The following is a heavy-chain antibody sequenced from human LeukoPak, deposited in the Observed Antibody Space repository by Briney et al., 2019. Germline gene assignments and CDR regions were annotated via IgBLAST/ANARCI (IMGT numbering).Heavy chain of an antibody. CDR3: VAADSNAYYFWAY. CDR1: GFTSTSSA. V-gene: IGHV1-58*01. J-gene: IGHJ4*02. Sequence: SVKVSCKASGFTSTSSAVQWVRQARGQRLEWIGWIVVGGGNTNYAQKFQERVTITRDMSTSTAYMELSSLRSEDTAVYYCVAADSNAYYFWAYWGQGTLFTVSS. CDR2: IVVGGGNT. D-gene: IGHD3-22*01.